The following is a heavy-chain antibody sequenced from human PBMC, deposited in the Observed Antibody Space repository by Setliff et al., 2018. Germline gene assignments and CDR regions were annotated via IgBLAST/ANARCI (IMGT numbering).Heavy chain of an antibody. V-gene: IGHV1-18*01. J-gene: IGHJ4*02. CDR1: GYTFTNYG. D-gene: IGHD2-8*01. Sequence: ASVKVSCKASGYTFTNYGVTWVRQAPGQGLEWMGWISPYSGNTYYAPELQGRVTLTTDTSTNMAYMELRGLRSDDTAVYYCLRLVRYCTKIACQATSGDEVWGLGALVTVSS. CDR3: LRLVRYCTKIACQATSGDEV. CDR2: ISPYSGNT.